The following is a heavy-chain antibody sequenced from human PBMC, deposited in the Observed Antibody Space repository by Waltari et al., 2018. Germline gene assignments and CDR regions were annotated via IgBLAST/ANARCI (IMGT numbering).Heavy chain of an antibody. Sequence: EVQVLESGGGLVQPGGSLRLSCAASGFTFSTYAMTWVRQAPGKGLEWVSSIRDGGDTTYYSGSVKGRFTISRDNSRNTLFLQMNSLRAEDTALYYGVKDWTGDSCSQGCMDVWGQGTTVTVSS. J-gene: IGHJ6*02. CDR3: VKDWTGDSCSQGCMDV. D-gene: IGHD2-21*01. V-gene: IGHV3-23*01. CDR2: IRDGGDTT. CDR1: GFTFSTYA.